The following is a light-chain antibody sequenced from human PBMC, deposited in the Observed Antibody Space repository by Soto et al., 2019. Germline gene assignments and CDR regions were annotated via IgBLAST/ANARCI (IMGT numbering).Light chain of an antibody. J-gene: IGKJ4*01. CDR2: HAS. CDR1: QSVYST. CDR3: QQYNQWPLT. V-gene: IGKV3-15*01. Sequence: EIVMTQSPATLSVSPGERATLSCRASQSVYSTVAWYQQKPGQAPSLLIYHASTRATGIPARFSGSRSGTEFTLTLSGLQFQDFAVYYCQQYNQWPLTFGGGTKLEIK.